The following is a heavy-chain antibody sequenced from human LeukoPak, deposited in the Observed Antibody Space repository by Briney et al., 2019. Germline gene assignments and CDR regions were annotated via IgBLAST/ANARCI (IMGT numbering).Heavy chain of an antibody. Sequence: PGGSLRLSCAASGFTFRNFAMSWVRQAPGKGLEWVSGLSHGGTRTFYAASVKGRFTISRDDSNSTLFLQMQNLRVEDTATYSCAKDIELFMSWGQGTLVIVSS. CDR1: GFTFRNFA. D-gene: IGHD1-26*01. CDR3: AKDIELFMS. J-gene: IGHJ5*02. V-gene: IGHV3-23*01. CDR2: LSHGGTRT.